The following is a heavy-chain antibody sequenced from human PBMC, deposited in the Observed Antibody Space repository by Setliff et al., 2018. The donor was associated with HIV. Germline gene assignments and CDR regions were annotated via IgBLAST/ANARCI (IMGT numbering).Heavy chain of an antibody. D-gene: IGHD3-10*01. J-gene: IGHJ4*02. CDR3: ARDGDYFDY. CDR2: IKFDGTNT. Sequence: QPGGSLRLSCVASEFTFSNYWMHWVRQAPGKGLEWLSRIKFDGTNTVYADSVKGRFTISRDNVRNTLYLQMNSLRAEDTAVYYCARDGDYFDYWGQGTLVTVSS. CDR1: EFTFSNYW. V-gene: IGHV3-74*01.